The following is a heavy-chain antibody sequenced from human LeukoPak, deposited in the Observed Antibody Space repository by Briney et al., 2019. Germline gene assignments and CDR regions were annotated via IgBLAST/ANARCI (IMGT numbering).Heavy chain of an antibody. V-gene: IGHV1-69*13. J-gene: IGHJ4*02. CDR2: IIPIFGTA. D-gene: IGHD5-12*01. Sequence: SVKVSCKASGGTFSSYAISWVRQAPGQGLEWMGGIIPIFGTANYAQKFQGRVTITADESTSTAYMELSSLRSEGTAVYYCAREIGHSGYAGAFDYWGQGTLVTVSS. CDR1: GGTFSSYA. CDR3: AREIGHSGYAGAFDY.